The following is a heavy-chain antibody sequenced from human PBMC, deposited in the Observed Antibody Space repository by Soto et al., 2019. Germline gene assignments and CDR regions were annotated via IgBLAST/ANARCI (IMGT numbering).Heavy chain of an antibody. Sequence: QVQLVQSGAEVKKPGASVKVSCKASGYTFTSYAIHWVRQAPGQRLEWMGWINAGNGNTKYSQKLQGRVTITRDASASTAYMGLSSLRSEDTAVYYWARTGSSSWFWFDPWGQGTLVTVSS. CDR3: ARTGSSSWFWFDP. V-gene: IGHV1-3*01. D-gene: IGHD6-13*01. CDR2: INAGNGNT. CDR1: GYTFTSYA. J-gene: IGHJ5*02.